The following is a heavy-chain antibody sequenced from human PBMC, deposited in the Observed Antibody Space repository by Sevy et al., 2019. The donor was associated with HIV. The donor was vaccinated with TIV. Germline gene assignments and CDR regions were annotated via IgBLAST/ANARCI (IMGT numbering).Heavy chain of an antibody. Sequence: GGSLRLSCAASGFTFRTYAFHWVRQTPGRGLEWIGLISSNGDNAFYANSLRGRFTISRDNSMNTLYLQMTSFTPADTAVYYCARGPEWVLTSFLSHWGQGTLVTVSS. V-gene: IGHV3-30-3*01. CDR1: GFTFRTYA. J-gene: IGHJ4*02. D-gene: IGHD3-3*01. CDR2: ISSNGDNA. CDR3: ARGPEWVLTSFLSH.